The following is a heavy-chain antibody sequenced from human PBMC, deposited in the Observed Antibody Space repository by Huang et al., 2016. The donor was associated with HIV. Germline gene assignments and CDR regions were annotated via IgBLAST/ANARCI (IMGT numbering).Heavy chain of an antibody. J-gene: IGHJ4*02. V-gene: IGHV1-8*02. Sequence: QVHLVQSGAEVKKPGASVKVSCKASGYTFTNYDINWVRQAPGRGLGWMGWMNPNTGNTGFAQGLQGRVTMTRKTSITTAYRELTSLTSEDTAVYYCARSAYGDLDYWGLGTLVIVSS. CDR1: GYTFTNYD. D-gene: IGHD4-17*01. CDR3: ARSAYGDLDY. CDR2: MNPNTGNT.